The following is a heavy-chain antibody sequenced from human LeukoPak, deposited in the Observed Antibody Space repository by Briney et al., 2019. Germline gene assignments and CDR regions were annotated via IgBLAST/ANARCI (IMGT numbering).Heavy chain of an antibody. CDR1: GYTFTSYG. CDR2: ISTYNGNT. V-gene: IGHV1-18*01. D-gene: IGHD6-13*01. Sequence: ASVKVSCKASGYTFTSYGISWVRQAPGQGLEWMGWISTYNGNTNYAQKLQGRVTMTTDTSTSTAYMELRSLRSDDTAVYYCARVVAAACSYYYYDYTDVWGKGTTVTVAS. CDR3: ARVVAAACSYYYYDYTDV. J-gene: IGHJ6*03.